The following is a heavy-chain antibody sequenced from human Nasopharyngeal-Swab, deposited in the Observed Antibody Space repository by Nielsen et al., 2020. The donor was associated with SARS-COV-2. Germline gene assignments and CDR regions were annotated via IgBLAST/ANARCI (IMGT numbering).Heavy chain of an antibody. CDR2: ISGSGGGT. J-gene: IGHJ4*02. CDR1: GFTFSSYA. V-gene: IGHV3-23*01. CDR3: AKVGWLHPNDY. Sequence: GESLKISCAASGFTFSSYAMSWVRQAPGKGLEWVSAISGSGGGTYYADSVKGRFTISRDNSKNTLYLQMNSLRAEDTAVYYCAKVGWLHPNDYWGQGTLVTVSS. D-gene: IGHD5-24*01.